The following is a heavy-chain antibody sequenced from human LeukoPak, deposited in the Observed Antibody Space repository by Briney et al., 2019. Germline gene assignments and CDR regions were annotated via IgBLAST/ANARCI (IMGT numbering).Heavy chain of an antibody. V-gene: IGHV3-30*18. CDR1: GFTFSSYG. CDR3: AKGRLWFGEPTPDY. Sequence: PGSSLRLSCAASGFTFSSYGMHWVRHAAGKGLECGAVISYDGSNKYYADSVKGRFTISRDNSKNTLYLQMNSLRAEDTAVYYCAKGRLWFGEPTPDYWGQGTLVTVSS. CDR2: ISYDGSNK. D-gene: IGHD3-10*01. J-gene: IGHJ4*02.